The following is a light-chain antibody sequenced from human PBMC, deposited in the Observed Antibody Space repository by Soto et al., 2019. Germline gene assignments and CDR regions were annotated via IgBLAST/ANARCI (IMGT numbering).Light chain of an antibody. Sequence: IVLTQSPGTLSLSPGERATLSCRASQSVTNSYLAWYQQKPGQAPRLLIYRASSRATGIPDRFSGSVSGTDFTLTISRLEPEDFAVYYCQQYRTSPYTFGQGTKLEIK. J-gene: IGKJ2*01. V-gene: IGKV3-20*01. CDR1: QSVTNSY. CDR3: QQYRTSPYT. CDR2: RAS.